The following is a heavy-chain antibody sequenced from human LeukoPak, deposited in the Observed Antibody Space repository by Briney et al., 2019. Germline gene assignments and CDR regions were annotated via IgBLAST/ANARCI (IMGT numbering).Heavy chain of an antibody. Sequence: SETLSLTCTVSGGSISSHYWSWIRQPPGKGLEWIGNIYYSGSTNYNPSLKSRVTISVDTSKNQFSLKLSSVTAADTAVYYCARGGSGYYYDLDYWGQGTLVTVSS. CDR3: ARGGSGYYYDLDY. CDR1: GGSISSHY. V-gene: IGHV4-59*11. J-gene: IGHJ4*02. CDR2: IYYSGST. D-gene: IGHD3-22*01.